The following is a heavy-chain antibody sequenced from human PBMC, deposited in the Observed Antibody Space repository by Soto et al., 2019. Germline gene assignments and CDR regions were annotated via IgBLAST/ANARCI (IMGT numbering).Heavy chain of an antibody. CDR2: INAGSGNT. Sequence: QAQLVQSGAEMKKPGASVKVSCKAAGYTFSTYTMNWVRQAPGQSLEWMGWINAGSGNTKYSQNFQGRVSITRDTSASTVYMELTGLKSEDTAMYDCARDTETLGPRANDALYIWGQGTMVTVSS. J-gene: IGHJ3*02. CDR3: ARDTETLGPRANDALYI. D-gene: IGHD3-3*02. CDR1: GYTFSTYT. V-gene: IGHV1-3*01.